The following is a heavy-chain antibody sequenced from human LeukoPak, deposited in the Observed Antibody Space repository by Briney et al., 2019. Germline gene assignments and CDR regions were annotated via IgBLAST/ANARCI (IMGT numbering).Heavy chain of an antibody. V-gene: IGHV1-69*13. D-gene: IGHD5-12*01. J-gene: IGHJ4*02. CDR3: ARSGTRGYSGYDSVSYFDY. CDR2: IIPIFGTA. CDR1: GGTFSSYA. Sequence: GASVKVSCKGSGGTFSSYAISWVRQAPGQGVEWMGGIIPIFGTANYAQKFQGRVTITADESTSTAYMELSSLRSEDTAVYYCARSGTRGYSGYDSVSYFDYWGQGTLVTVSS.